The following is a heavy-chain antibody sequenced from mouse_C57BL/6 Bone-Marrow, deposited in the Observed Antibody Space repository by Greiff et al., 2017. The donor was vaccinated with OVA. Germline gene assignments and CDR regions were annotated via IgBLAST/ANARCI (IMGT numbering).Heavy chain of an antibody. CDR2: ISSGSSTI. V-gene: IGHV5-17*01. D-gene: IGHD2-4*01. CDR1: GFTFSDYG. J-gene: IGHJ2*01. Sequence: EVQRVESGGGLVKPGGSLKLSCAASGFTFSDYGMHWVRQAPEKGLEWVAYISSGSSTIYYADSVTGRFTITRDNAKNTLFLYITSLRSEDTAMYYCARSDYDYVDYWGQGTTLTVSS. CDR3: ARSDYDYVDY.